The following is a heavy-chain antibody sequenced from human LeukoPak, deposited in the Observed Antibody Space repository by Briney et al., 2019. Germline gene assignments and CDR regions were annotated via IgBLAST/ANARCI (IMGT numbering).Heavy chain of an antibody. CDR2: ISTSSTTI. V-gene: IGHV3-48*02. D-gene: IGHD4-23*01. CDR3: ARVTTVGGRYLDL. Sequence: GGSLRLSCAASGFTFSSYAMNWVRQAPGKGLEWVSYISTSSTTIYYTDSVRGRFTISRDNAKNSLYLQMSNLRDEDTAVYYCARVTTVGGRYLDLWGRGTLVTVSS. CDR1: GFTFSSYA. J-gene: IGHJ2*01.